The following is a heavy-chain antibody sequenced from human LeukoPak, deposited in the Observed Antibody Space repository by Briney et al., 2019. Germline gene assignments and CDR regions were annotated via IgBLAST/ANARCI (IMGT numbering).Heavy chain of an antibody. Sequence: ASVKVSCKASGYTFTSYYTHWVRQAPGQGLEWMGIINPSGGSTSYAQKFQGRVTMTRDASTSTVYMELSSLRSEDTAVYYCARGQMYYDFWSGYGDWGQGTLVTVSS. CDR3: ARGQMYYDFWSGYGD. J-gene: IGHJ4*02. CDR2: INPSGGST. V-gene: IGHV1-46*01. D-gene: IGHD3-3*01. CDR1: GYTFTSYY.